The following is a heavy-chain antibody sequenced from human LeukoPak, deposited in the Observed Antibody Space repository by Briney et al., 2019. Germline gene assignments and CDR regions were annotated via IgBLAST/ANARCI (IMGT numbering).Heavy chain of an antibody. CDR3: ARVRKASSSWFYYYYYMDV. D-gene: IGHD6-13*01. V-gene: IGHV4-34*01. CDR2: INHSGST. CDR1: GGSFSGYY. Sequence: SETLSLTCAVYGGSFSGYYWSWIRQPPGKGLEWIREINHSGSTNYNPSLKSRVTISVDTSKNQFSLKLSSATAADTAVYYCARVRKASSSWFYYYYYMDVWGKGTTVTISS. J-gene: IGHJ6*03.